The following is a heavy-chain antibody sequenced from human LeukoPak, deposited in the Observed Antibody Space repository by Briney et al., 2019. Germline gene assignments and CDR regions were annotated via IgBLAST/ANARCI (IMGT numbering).Heavy chain of an antibody. D-gene: IGHD6-19*01. V-gene: IGHV4-61*02. CDR1: GDSMSSGDYF. CDR3: AKGAGPPWFDP. J-gene: IGHJ5*02. CDR2: ISTSGNT. Sequence: SETLSLTCTVSGDSMSSGDYFWSWIRQPAGKGLEWIGRISTSGNTNSNPSLSNRVTMSLDKSKKQFSLKLSSVTAADTAAYYCAKGAGPPWFDPWGQGTLVIVSS.